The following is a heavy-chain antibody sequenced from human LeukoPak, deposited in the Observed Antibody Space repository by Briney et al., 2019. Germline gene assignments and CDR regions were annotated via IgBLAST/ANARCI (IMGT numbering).Heavy chain of an antibody. Sequence: GGSLRLSCAASGFTFSTYLMSWVRQAPGKGLEWVSVIYSGGSTYYADSVKGRFTISRDNSKNTLYLQMNSLRAEDTAVYYCARVWYSGYDYHIDYWGQGTLVTVSS. CDR3: ARVWYSGYDYHIDY. V-gene: IGHV3-66*01. CDR2: IYSGGST. CDR1: GFTFSTYL. D-gene: IGHD5-12*01. J-gene: IGHJ4*02.